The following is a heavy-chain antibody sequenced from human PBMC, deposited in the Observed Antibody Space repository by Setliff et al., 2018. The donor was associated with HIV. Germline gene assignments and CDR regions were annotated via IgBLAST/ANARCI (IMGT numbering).Heavy chain of an antibody. V-gene: IGHV1-3*03. CDR3: AREGYAPYDFWSGQYYYFDY. CDR1: GYTFTSYA. CDR2: INAGNGNT. Sequence: ASVKVSCKASGYTFTSYAMHWVRQAPGQRLEWMGWINAGNGNTKYSQEFQGRVTITRDTSASTAYMELSSLRSEDMAVYYCAREGYAPYDFWSGQYYYFDYWGQGTLVTSPQ. J-gene: IGHJ4*02. D-gene: IGHD3-3*01.